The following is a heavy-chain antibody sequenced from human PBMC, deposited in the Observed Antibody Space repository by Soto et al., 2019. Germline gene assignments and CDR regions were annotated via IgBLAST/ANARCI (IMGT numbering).Heavy chain of an antibody. V-gene: IGHV3-23*01. D-gene: IGHD3-3*01. CDR1: GFTFSSYA. CDR2: ISGSGGST. CDR3: AKGVFGVVITYYFDY. Sequence: GGSLRLSCAASGFTFSSYAMSWVRQAPGKGLEWVSAISGSGGSTYYADSVKGRFTISRDNSKNTLYLQTNSLRAEDTAVYYCAKGVFGVVITYYFDYWGQGTLVTVSS. J-gene: IGHJ4*02.